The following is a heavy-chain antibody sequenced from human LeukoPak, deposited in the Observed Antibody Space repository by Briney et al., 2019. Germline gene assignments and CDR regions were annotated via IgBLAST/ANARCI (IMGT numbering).Heavy chain of an antibody. D-gene: IGHD1-26*01. CDR2: FDPEDGET. CDR3: ATCGGELLNDYYYYGMDV. J-gene: IGHJ6*02. Sequence: GASVKVSCKASGYTFTSYGISWVRQAPGQGLEWMGGFDPEDGETIYAQKFQGRVTMTEDTSTDTAYMELSSLRSEDTAVYYCATCGGELLNDYYYYGMDVWGQGTTVTVSS. CDR1: GYTFTSYG. V-gene: IGHV1-24*01.